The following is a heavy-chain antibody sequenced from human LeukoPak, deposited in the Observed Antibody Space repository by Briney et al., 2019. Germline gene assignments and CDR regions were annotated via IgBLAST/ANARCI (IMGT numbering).Heavy chain of an antibody. CDR2: IYSGGST. D-gene: IGHD3-22*01. CDR1: GFTVSSNY. J-gene: IGHJ3*02. V-gene: IGHV3-53*01. Sequence: PGGSLRLSCAASGFTVSSNYMNWVRQAPGKGLEWVSVIYSGGSTFYADSVEGRFTIPRDNSNNTLYLQMKSLRAENTAMYYCAREYYDNSGGEDAFDIWGPGTMVTVSS. CDR3: AREYYDNSGGEDAFDI.